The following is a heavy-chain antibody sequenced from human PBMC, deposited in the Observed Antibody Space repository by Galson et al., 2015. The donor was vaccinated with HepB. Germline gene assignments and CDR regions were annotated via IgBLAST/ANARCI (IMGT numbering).Heavy chain of an antibody. Sequence: SVKVSCKASGGTFSSYAISWVRQAPGQGLEWMGGIIPIFGTANYAQKFQGRVTITADESTSTAYMELSSLRSEDTAVYYCARRYSSSDAFDIWGQETMVTVSS. D-gene: IGHD6-13*01. CDR1: GGTFSSYA. V-gene: IGHV1-69*13. CDR3: ARRYSSSDAFDI. J-gene: IGHJ3*02. CDR2: IIPIFGTA.